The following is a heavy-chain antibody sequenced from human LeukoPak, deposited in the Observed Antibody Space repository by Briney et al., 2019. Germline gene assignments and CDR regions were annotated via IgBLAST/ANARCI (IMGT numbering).Heavy chain of an antibody. CDR3: ARGGVVTAIRGYYYYMDV. J-gene: IGHJ6*03. CDR1: GGTFSSYA. Sequence: SVKVSFKASGGTFSSYAISWVRQAPGQGLEWMGGIIPIFGTANYAQKFQGRVTITTDESTSTAYMELSSLRSEDTAVYYCARGGVVTAIRGYYYYMDVWGKGTTVTVSS. CDR2: IIPIFGTA. V-gene: IGHV1-69*05. D-gene: IGHD2-21*02.